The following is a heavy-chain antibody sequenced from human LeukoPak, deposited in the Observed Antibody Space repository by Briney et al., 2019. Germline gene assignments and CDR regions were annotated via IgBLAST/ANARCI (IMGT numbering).Heavy chain of an antibody. CDR3: ARYRYSSSWYVGGHYYYMDV. CDR1: GFTFSSYE. CDR2: ISSSSYI. J-gene: IGHJ6*03. V-gene: IGHV3-21*01. D-gene: IGHD6-13*01. Sequence: GGSLRLSCAASGFTFSSYEMNWVRQAPGKGLEWVSSISSSSYIYYADSVKGRFTISRDNAKNSLYLQMNSLRAEDTAVYYCARYRYSSSWYVGGHYYYMDVWGKGTTVTISS.